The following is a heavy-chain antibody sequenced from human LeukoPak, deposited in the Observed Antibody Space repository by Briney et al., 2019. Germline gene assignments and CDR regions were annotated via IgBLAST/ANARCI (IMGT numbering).Heavy chain of an antibody. CDR2: MNPSGGTT. CDR1: GYTFSNYY. D-gene: IGHD2-2*01. J-gene: IGHJ4*02. Sequence: ASVKVSCKTSGYTFSNYYIHWVRQAPGQGLEWMGIMNPSGGTTNYAQKFQGRVTMTRDTPTSTVYMDLSSLRSEDMAAYYCARGYCSGNSCYVFDYWGQGTLVTVSS. CDR3: ARGYCSGNSCYVFDY. V-gene: IGHV1-46*01.